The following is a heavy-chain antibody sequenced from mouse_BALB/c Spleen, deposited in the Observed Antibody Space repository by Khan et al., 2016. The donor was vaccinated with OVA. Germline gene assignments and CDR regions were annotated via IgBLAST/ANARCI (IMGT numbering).Heavy chain of an antibody. V-gene: IGHV5-6*01. D-gene: IGHD1-1*01. CDR3: VTLYFYGSRVYFDY. CDR2: ISSGGNYT. Sequence: EVELVESGGDLVKPGGSLKLSCAASGFTFSSYGMSWVRQTPDKRLEWVATISSGGNYTYYPDSVKGRFTISRDNAKNTLYLQMSSLKSEDTAMXYCVTLYFYGSRVYFDYWGQGTTLTVSS. CDR1: GFTFSSYG. J-gene: IGHJ2*01.